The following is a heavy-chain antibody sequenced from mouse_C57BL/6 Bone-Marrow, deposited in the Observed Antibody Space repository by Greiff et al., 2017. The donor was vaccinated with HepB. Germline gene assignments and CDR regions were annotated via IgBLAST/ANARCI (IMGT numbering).Heavy chain of an antibody. CDR3: ASRDYDWYFDV. Sequence: VQLQQSGPVLVKPGASVKMSCKASGYTFTDYYMNWVKQSHGKSLEWIGVINPYNGGTSYNQKFKGKATLTVDKSSSTAYMELNSLTSEDSAVYYCASRDYDWYFDVWGTGTTVTVSS. CDR1: GYTFTDYY. J-gene: IGHJ1*03. CDR2: INPYNGGT. D-gene: IGHD2-4*01. V-gene: IGHV1-19*01.